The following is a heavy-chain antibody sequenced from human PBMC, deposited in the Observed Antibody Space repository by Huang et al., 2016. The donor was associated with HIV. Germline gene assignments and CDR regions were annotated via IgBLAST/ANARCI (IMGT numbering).Heavy chain of an antibody. D-gene: IGHD3-22*01. V-gene: IGHV1-69*13. Sequence: QVQLVQSGAEVKKPGSSVKVSCKASGGTFSSYAISWVRQAPGQGLEWMVGIIPICGTANYAQKSQGRVTMTADESTSTAYMELSSLRSEDTAVYYCARYYYDSSGYDFVRYFDYWGQGTLVTVSS. CDR1: GGTFSSYA. J-gene: IGHJ4*02. CDR2: IIPICGTA. CDR3: ARYYYDSSGYDFVRYFDY.